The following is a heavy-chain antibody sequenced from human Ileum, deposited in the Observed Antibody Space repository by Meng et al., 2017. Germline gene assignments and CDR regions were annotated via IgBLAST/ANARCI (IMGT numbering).Heavy chain of an antibody. CDR3: VRDGSYYFDY. CDR2: LNNDGSST. CDR1: GFTFDDYT. V-gene: IGHV3-74*01. J-gene: IGHJ4*02. D-gene: IGHD1-26*01. Sequence: GESLKISCAASGFTFDDYTMHWVRQAPGKGLVWVSCLNNDGSSTNYADSVKGRFTVSRDNAKNTLYLQMNSLRAEDTAVYYCVRDGSYYFDYWGQGTLVTVSS.